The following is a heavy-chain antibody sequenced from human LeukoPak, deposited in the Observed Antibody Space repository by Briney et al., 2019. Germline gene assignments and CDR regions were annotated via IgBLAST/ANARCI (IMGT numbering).Heavy chain of an antibody. V-gene: IGHV3-7*01. CDR2: IKEDGSEK. J-gene: IGHJ6*02. CDR3: AREEV. Sequence: GGSLRLSCVASGFTFSRYWMTWVRQAPGKGPEWVANIKEDGSEKNYVDSVKGRFTVSRDNAKNSLYRQMNSLRVEDTAVYYCAREEVWGQGSTVTVSS. CDR1: GFTFSRYW.